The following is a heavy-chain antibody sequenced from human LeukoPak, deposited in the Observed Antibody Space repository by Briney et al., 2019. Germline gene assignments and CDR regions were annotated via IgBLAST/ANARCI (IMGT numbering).Heavy chain of an antibody. CDR2: ITNDGGGT. J-gene: IGHJ4*02. Sequence: PGGSLRLSCVASGFTFSTYAMHWVRQAPGKGLEYVSAITNDGGGTYYVNSVKGRFTISRDNSKNTLYLQMGSLRPEDMAIYYCARSERPDEFPLDYWGQGTRVTVSS. CDR3: ARSERPDEFPLDY. V-gene: IGHV3-64*01. CDR1: GFTFSTYA. D-gene: IGHD6-25*01.